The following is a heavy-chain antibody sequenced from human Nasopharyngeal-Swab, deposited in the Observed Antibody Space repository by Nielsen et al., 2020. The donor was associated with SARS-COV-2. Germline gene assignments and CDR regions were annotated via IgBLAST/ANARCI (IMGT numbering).Heavy chain of an antibody. V-gene: IGHV3-11*05. CDR3: ARDPNWEWGHKRASGGMDV. CDR1: EFTFSDYY. D-gene: IGHD3-3*01. Sequence: GESLKISCAASEFTFSDYYMSWIRQAPGKGLEWVSYISSSSSYTNYADSVKGRFTISRDNAKNSLYLQMNSLSAEDTAVYYCARDPNWEWGHKRASGGMDVWGQGTTVTVSS. J-gene: IGHJ6*02. CDR2: ISSSSSYT.